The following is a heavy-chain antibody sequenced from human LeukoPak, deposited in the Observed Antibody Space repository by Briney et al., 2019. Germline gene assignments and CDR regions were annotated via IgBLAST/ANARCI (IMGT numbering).Heavy chain of an antibody. V-gene: IGHV3-23*01. CDR3: AKDDYYDSSGYYYLFDY. J-gene: IGHJ4*02. CDR1: GFPFSIYG. Sequence: GGSLRLSCAGSGFPFSIYGMSWVRQAPGKGLEWVSAISGSGGSTYYADSVKGRFTISRDNSKNTLYLQMNSLRAEDTAVYYCAKDDYYDSSGYYYLFDYWGQGTLVTVSS. CDR2: ISGSGGST. D-gene: IGHD3-22*01.